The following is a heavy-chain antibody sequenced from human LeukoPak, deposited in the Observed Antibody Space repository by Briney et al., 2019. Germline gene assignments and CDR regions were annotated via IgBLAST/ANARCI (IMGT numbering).Heavy chain of an antibody. CDR1: GGSISSSTW. J-gene: IGHJ3*02. V-gene: IGHV4-4*02. Sequence: SETLSLTCAVSGGSISSSTWWTWVRQPPGKGLEWIGEIYHSESTNSNPSLKSRVTISVDKSKNQFSLNLSSVTAADTAVYYCTRRAGTDSNGAFDIWGQGTVVTVSS. D-gene: IGHD6-19*01. CDR3: TRRAGTDSNGAFDI. CDR2: IYHSEST.